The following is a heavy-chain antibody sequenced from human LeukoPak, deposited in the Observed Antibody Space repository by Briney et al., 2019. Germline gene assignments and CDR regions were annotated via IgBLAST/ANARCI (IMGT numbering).Heavy chain of an antibody. J-gene: IGHJ6*03. Sequence: PSETLSLTCTVSGGSISSYYWSWIRQPPGKGPEWIGYIYTSGSTNYNPSLKSRVTISVDTSKNQFSLKLSSVTAADTTVYYCARETGYYDSSAQRYYYYYMDVWGKGTTVTVSS. CDR2: IYTSGST. D-gene: IGHD3-22*01. CDR1: GGSISSYY. CDR3: ARETGYYDSSAQRYYYYYMDV. V-gene: IGHV4-4*09.